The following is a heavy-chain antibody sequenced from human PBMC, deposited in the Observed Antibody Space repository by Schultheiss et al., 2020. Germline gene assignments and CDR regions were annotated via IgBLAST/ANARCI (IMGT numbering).Heavy chain of an antibody. CDR3: ARDHLPLDYYMDV. J-gene: IGHJ6*03. CDR1: GGSVSSGSYY. V-gene: IGHV4-39*07. Sequence: SETLSLTCTVSGGSVSSGSYYWSWIRQPPGKGLEWIGSIYYSGSTYYNPSLKSRVSISVVTSKSQFSLTLSSVTAADTAVYYCARDHLPLDYYMDVWGKGTTVTVSS. CDR2: IYYSGST.